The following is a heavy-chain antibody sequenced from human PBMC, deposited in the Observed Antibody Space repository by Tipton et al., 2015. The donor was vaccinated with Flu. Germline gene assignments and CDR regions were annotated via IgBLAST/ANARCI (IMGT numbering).Heavy chain of an antibody. V-gene: IGHV4-39*07. D-gene: IGHD3-22*01. CDR1: GGSISSSSYY. J-gene: IGHJ6*02. Sequence: TLSLTCTVSGGSISSSSYYWGWIRQPPGKGLEWIGSIYYSGSTYYNPSLKSRVTISVDTSKNQFSLKLSSVTAADTAVYYCARDVIVVDYYYYYGMDVWGQGTTVTVSS. CDR3: ARDVIVVDYYYYYGMDV. CDR2: IYYSGST.